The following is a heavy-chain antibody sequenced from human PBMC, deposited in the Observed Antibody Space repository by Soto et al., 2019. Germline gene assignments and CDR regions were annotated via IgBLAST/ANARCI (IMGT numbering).Heavy chain of an antibody. Sequence: QVQLVQSGAEVKKPGASVKVSCKASGYTFTSYAMHWVRQAPGQRLEWMGWINAGNGNTKYSQKFQGRVTITRDTSASTGYMELSSLRSEDTAVYYCARDRYGSGSYYTRGGAFDIWGQGTMVTVSS. V-gene: IGHV1-3*01. CDR2: INAGNGNT. CDR3: ARDRYGSGSYYTRGGAFDI. D-gene: IGHD3-10*01. J-gene: IGHJ3*02. CDR1: GYTFTSYA.